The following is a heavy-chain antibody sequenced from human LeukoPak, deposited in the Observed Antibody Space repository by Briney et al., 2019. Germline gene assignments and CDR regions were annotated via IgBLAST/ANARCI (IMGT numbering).Heavy chain of an antibody. J-gene: IGHJ3*02. V-gene: IGHV3-7*01. CDR3: AREGENSSGWFAFDI. D-gene: IGHD6-19*01. CDR2: IKQDGSEK. Sequence: GGSLRLSCAASGFTFGSYWMSWVRQAPGKGLEWVANIKQDGSEKYYVDSVKGRFTISRDNAKNSLYLQMNSLRAEDTAVYYCAREGENSSGWFAFDIWGRRTMVTVSS. CDR1: GFTFGSYW.